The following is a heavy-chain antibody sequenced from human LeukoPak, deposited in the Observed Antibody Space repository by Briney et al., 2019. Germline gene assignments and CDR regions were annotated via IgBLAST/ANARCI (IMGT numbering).Heavy chain of an antibody. Sequence: GASVKVSCKASGYTFISYGISWVRQAPGQGLEWMGWISAYNGNTNYAQKLQGRVTMTTDTSTSTAYMELRSLRSDDTAVYYCARGSGELRIYNDAFDIWGQGTMVTVSS. CDR2: ISAYNGNT. V-gene: IGHV1-18*01. D-gene: IGHD1-26*01. J-gene: IGHJ3*02. CDR3: ARGSGELRIYNDAFDI. CDR1: GYTFISYG.